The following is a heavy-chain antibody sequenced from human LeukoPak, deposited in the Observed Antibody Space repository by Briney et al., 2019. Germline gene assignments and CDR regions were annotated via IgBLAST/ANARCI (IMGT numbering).Heavy chain of an antibody. CDR1: GGSISSYY. CDR2: IYYSGST. Sequence: PSETLSLTCTVSGGSISSYYWSWIRQPPGKGLEWIGYIYYSGSTNYIPSLKSRVTISVDTSKNQFPLKLSSVTAADTAVYYCARQVIYNWFDPWGQGTLVTVSS. J-gene: IGHJ5*02. V-gene: IGHV4-59*08. CDR3: ARQVIYNWFDP. D-gene: IGHD3-3*02.